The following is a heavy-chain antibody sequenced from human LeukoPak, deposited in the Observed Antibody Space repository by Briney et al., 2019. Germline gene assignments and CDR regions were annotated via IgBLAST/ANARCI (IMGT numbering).Heavy chain of an antibody. J-gene: IGHJ3*02. V-gene: IGHV3-23*01. CDR2: ISGSGGST. CDR1: GFTFSSYA. CDR3: AKVRISSITPGSSGYSFSRAFDI. Sequence: GGSLRLSCAASGFTFSSYAMSWVRQAPGKGLEWVSAISGSGGSTYYADSVKGRFTISRDNSKNTLYLQMNSLRAEDTAVYYCAKVRISSITPGSSGYSFSRAFDIWGQGTMVTVSS. D-gene: IGHD3-22*01.